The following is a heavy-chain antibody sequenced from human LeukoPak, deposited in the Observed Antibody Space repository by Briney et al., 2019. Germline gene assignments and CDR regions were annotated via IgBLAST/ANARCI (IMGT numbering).Heavy chain of an antibody. Sequence: ASVKVSCKASGYTFTSYGISWVRQAPGQGLEWMGWISAYNGNTNYAQKLQGRVTMTTDTSTSTAYMELSSLRSEDTAVYYCARVFSSGWYIDYWGQGTLVTVSS. V-gene: IGHV1-18*01. J-gene: IGHJ4*02. D-gene: IGHD6-19*01. CDR3: ARVFSSGWYIDY. CDR2: ISAYNGNT. CDR1: GYTFTSYG.